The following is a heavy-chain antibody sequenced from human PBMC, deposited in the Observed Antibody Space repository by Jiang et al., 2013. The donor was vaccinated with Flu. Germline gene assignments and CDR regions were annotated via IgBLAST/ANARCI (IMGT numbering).Heavy chain of an antibody. CDR2: INSDGSST. Sequence: SRINSDGSSTSYADSVKGRFTISRDNAKNTLYLQMNSLRAEDTAVYYCARTYDSSGYYAYYYGMDVWGQGTTVTVSS. CDR3: ARTYDSSGYYAYYYGMDV. D-gene: IGHD3-22*01. V-gene: IGHV3-74*01. J-gene: IGHJ6*02.